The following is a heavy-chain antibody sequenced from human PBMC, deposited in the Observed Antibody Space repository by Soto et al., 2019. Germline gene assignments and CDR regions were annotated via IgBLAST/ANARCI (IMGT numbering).Heavy chain of an antibody. Sequence: QVQLQESGPGLVKPSETLSLTCTVSGGSINGYYWTWLRQSPTNGLEWIGYFHFSGSTKYNPSLESRLTISADTSKNQISLTLSSVTVADTAVYYCARASGYSYGYDDFFDNWGQGTLANVSS. V-gene: IGHV4-59*01. D-gene: IGHD5-18*01. CDR1: GGSINGYY. J-gene: IGHJ4*01. CDR3: ARASGYSYGYDDFFDN. CDR2: FHFSGST.